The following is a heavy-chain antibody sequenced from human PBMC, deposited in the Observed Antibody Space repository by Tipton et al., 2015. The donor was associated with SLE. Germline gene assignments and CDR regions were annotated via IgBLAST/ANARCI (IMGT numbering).Heavy chain of an antibody. CDR2: IRSDGSHT. V-gene: IGHV3-30*02. D-gene: IGHD4-17*01. J-gene: IGHJ4*02. CDR1: GFTFSSYG. Sequence: GSLRLSCATSGFTFSSYGMHWVRQAPGKGLEWVAFIRSDGSHTKYADSVQGRFTIARDNSKNTLYLQMNSLRAEDTAVYYCASATWAYGFFDYWGQGTLVTVSS. CDR3: ASATWAYGFFDY.